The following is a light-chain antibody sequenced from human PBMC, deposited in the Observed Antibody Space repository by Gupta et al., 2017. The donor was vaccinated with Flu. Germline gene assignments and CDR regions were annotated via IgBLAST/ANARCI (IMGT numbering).Light chain of an antibody. Sequence: TFSDVGAYDYVSWDQQHPGRTPKLIISDVTKRPSGVPERFSGSKSANTASLTISGLQPGDEADYYCCSYATTYSWVFGGGTKLTVL. J-gene: IGLJ3*02. V-gene: IGLV2-11*03. CDR3: CSYATTYSWV. CDR2: DVT. CDR1: FSDVGAYDY.